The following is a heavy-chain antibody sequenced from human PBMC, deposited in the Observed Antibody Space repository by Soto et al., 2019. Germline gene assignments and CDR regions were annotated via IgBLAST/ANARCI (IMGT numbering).Heavy chain of an antibody. CDR3: ARHGITESYDDASDY. CDR2: IKYSGNT. Sequence: QLQLQESGPGLVKPSETLSLTCTVSGGSISSSSHYWGWVRQPPGKGLEWIASIKYSGNTYYNPSLKRRGTISVDTSENQPSLKLSSVTAADTAAYHCARHGITESYDDASDYWGQGTLVTVTS. CDR1: GGSISSSSHY. V-gene: IGHV4-39*01. J-gene: IGHJ4*02. D-gene: IGHD1-26*01.